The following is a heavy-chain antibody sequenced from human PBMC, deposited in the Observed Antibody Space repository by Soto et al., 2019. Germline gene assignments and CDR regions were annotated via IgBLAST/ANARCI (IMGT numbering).Heavy chain of an antibody. CDR2: ISWNRGDI. CDR3: AKGKVATIKYYGMDV. J-gene: IGHJ6*02. CDR1: GFMFEDYA. D-gene: IGHD5-12*01. V-gene: IGHV3-9*01. Sequence: EGELVESGGGLVQPGRSLTLACAASGFMFEDYAMHWVRQVPGKGLEWVSGISWNRGDIAYVDSVKGRFTISRDNAKKSLTLQMNSLRPEDTALYYCAKGKVATIKYYGMDVWGQGTTVIVSS.